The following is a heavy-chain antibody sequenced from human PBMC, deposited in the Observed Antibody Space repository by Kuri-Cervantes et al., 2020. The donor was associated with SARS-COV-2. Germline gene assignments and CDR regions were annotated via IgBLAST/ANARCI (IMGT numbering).Heavy chain of an antibody. CDR2: ISYDGSNK. D-gene: IGHD2-15*01. J-gene: IGHJ6*04. Sequence: GESLKISCAASGFTFSSYDMHWVRQAPGKGLEWVAVISYDGSNKYYADSVKGRFTISRDNSKNTLYLQMNSLRAEDTAVYYCARDRGWDVWGKGTTVTVSS. CDR1: GFTFSSYD. CDR3: ARDRGWDV. V-gene: IGHV3-30*04.